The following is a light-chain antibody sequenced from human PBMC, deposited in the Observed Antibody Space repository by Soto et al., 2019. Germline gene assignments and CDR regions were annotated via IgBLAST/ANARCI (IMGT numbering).Light chain of an antibody. Sequence: QAVLTQPPSVSGAPGQRDTISCTGSSSNIGAGYDVHWYQQLPGTAPKLLIYGNSNRPSGVPDRFSGSKSGTSASLAITGLQAEDEADYYCQSYDSSLSSRVFGGGTQLHVL. CDR3: QSYDSSLSSRV. J-gene: IGLJ3*02. CDR1: SSNIGAGYD. CDR2: GNS. V-gene: IGLV1-40*01.